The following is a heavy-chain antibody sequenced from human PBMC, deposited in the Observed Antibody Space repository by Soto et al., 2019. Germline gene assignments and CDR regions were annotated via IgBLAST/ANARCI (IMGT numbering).Heavy chain of an antibody. CDR2: ISGSGGST. J-gene: IGHJ4*02. CDR3: ARGFSAGKGSPTDF. V-gene: IGHV3-23*01. D-gene: IGHD6-13*01. CDR1: GFTFSSFA. Sequence: GGSLGLSCAASGFTFSSFAMSWVRQAPGKGLDWVSAISGSGGSTYSADSVKGRFTISRDNSKNTLYLQMSSLRAEDTAVYYCARGFSAGKGSPTDFWGQGSLVTVSS.